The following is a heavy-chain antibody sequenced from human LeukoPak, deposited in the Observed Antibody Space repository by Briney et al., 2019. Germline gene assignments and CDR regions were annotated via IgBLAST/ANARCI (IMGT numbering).Heavy chain of an antibody. D-gene: IGHD3-10*01. CDR2: IIPIFGTA. CDR1: GGTFSSYA. CDR3: ARDPSGLLWFGEFQNWFDP. J-gene: IGHJ5*02. V-gene: IGHV1-69*05. Sequence: SVKVSCKPSGGTFSSYAISWVRQAPGQGLEWMGRIIPIFGTANYAQKFQGRVTITTDESTSTAYMELSSLRSEDTAVYYCARDPSGLLWFGEFQNWFDPWGQGTLVTVSS.